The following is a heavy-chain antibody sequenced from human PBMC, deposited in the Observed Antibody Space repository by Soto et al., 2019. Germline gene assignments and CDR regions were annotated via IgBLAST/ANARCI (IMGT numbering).Heavy chain of an antibody. D-gene: IGHD5-18*01. CDR2: INPSGGST. CDR3: ARVYPSDTRYGYVGNNWFDP. V-gene: IGHV1-46*03. CDR1: GGTFSSYA. Sequence: ASVKVSCKASGGTFSSYAISCVRQAPGQGLEWMGIINPSGGSTSYAQKFQGRVTMTRDTSTSTVYMELSSLRSEDTAVYYCARVYPSDTRYGYVGNNWFDPWGQGTLVTVSS. J-gene: IGHJ5*02.